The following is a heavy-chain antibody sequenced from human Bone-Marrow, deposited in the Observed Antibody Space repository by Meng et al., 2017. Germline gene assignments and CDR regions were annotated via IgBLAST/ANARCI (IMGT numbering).Heavy chain of an antibody. V-gene: IGHV3-33*01. CDR3: ARDIGGSGSFSDY. J-gene: IGHJ4*02. Sequence: GGSLRLSCAASGFTFSSYGMHWVRQAPGKGLEWVAVIWYDGSNKYYADSVKGRFTISRDNSKNTLYLQMNSLRAEDTAVYYCARDIGGSGSFSDYWGQGTLVTVSS. CDR2: IWYDGSNK. CDR1: GFTFSSYG. D-gene: IGHD3-10*01.